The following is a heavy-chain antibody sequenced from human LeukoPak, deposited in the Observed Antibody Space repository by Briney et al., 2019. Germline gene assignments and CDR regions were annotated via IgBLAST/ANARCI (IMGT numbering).Heavy chain of an antibody. Sequence: GGSLRLSCAASGFTFDDYAMHWVRQAPGKGLEWVSGISWNSGSIGYADSVKGRFTISRDNAKNALYLQMNSLRAEDTAVYYCAREEVVRGGPIDYWGQGTLVTVSS. D-gene: IGHD3-10*01. V-gene: IGHV3-9*01. CDR2: ISWNSGSI. CDR3: AREEVVRGGPIDY. CDR1: GFTFDDYA. J-gene: IGHJ4*02.